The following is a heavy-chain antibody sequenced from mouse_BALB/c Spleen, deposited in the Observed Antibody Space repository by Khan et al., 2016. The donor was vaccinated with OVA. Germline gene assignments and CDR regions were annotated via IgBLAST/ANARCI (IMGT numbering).Heavy chain of an antibody. CDR3: ASILYSKRYYAMDY. CDR2: ILAGGST. D-gene: IGHD2-5*01. J-gene: IGHJ4*01. CDR1: GFSLTSYG. Sequence: QVQLKESGPGLVAPSQSLSITCTVSGFSLTSYGVNWVRQPPGKGLEWLGVILAGGSTNYNSAFMSRLSFSTDKSKSQFFLKMNSQQTDDTAMYYCASILYSKRYYAMDYWGQGTSVTVSS. V-gene: IGHV2-9*02.